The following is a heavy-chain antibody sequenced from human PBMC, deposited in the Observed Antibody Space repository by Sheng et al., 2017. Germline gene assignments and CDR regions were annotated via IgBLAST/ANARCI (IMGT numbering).Heavy chain of an antibody. CDR2: ISSSGSTI. J-gene: IGHJ2*01. V-gene: IGHV3-48*03. CDR3: ARGGPYSSGWYVLRYFDL. CDR1: GFTFSSYE. Sequence: EVQLVESGGGLVQPGGSLRLSCAASGFTFSSYEMNWVRQAPGKGLEWVSYISSSGSTIYYADSVKGRFTISRDNAKNSLYLQMNSLRAEDTAVYYCARGGPYSSGWYVLRYFDLWGRGTLVTVSS. D-gene: IGHD6-19*01.